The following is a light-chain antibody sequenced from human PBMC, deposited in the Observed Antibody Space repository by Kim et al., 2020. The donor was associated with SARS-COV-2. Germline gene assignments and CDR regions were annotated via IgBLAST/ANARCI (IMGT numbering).Light chain of an antibody. CDR1: NLGDKY. CDR2: QDV. Sequence: SYELTQPPSVSVSPGQTASITCSGDNLGDKYASWYQQKPGQSPVLVIYQDVRRPSGIPERFSGSNSGNTATLTISGTQAMDEADYYCQAWDSSLVFGGGTQLTVL. CDR3: QAWDSSLV. V-gene: IGLV3-1*01. J-gene: IGLJ2*01.